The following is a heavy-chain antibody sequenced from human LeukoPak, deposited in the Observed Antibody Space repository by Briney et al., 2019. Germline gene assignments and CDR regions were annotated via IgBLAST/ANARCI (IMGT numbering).Heavy chain of an antibody. CDR2: IYYSGST. CDR3: ARGFTVAGTGWFDP. Sequence: SETLSLTCAVYGGSFSGYYWSWIRQPPGKGLEWIGYIYYSGSTNYNPSLKSRVTLSVDTSKNQFSLKLSSVTAADTAVYYCARGFTVAGTGWFDPWGQGTLVTVSS. CDR1: GGSFSGYY. D-gene: IGHD6-19*01. V-gene: IGHV4-59*12. J-gene: IGHJ5*02.